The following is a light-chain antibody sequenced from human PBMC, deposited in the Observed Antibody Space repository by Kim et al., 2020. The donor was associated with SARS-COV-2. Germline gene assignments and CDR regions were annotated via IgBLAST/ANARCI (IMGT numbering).Light chain of an antibody. CDR2: GAS. V-gene: IGKV1-17*01. Sequence: GDRVTITCRASQDIRNDLGWYQQNPGRAPKRLIYGASSLQSGVPSRFSGSGSGTDFTLTLSSLQPADFSTYFCLQHNTYPITFGQGTRL. CDR3: LQHNTYPIT. CDR1: QDIRND. J-gene: IGKJ5*01.